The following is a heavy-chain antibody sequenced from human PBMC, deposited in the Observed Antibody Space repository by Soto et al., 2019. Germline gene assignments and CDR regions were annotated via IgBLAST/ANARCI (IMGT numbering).Heavy chain of an antibody. CDR3: ASHTLDPYDFWSGYYRPNSWFDP. J-gene: IGHJ5*02. CDR2: IKHSVST. CDR1: GGSFSGYY. D-gene: IGHD3-3*01. V-gene: IGHV4-34*01. Sequence: PSETLSLTCAVYGGSFSGYYWSWIRRPPGKGLEWIGEIKHSVSTNYNPSLKSRVTISVDTSKNQFSLNLSSVTAAVTAVYYCASHTLDPYDFWSGYYRPNSWFDPWGQGTLVTVSS.